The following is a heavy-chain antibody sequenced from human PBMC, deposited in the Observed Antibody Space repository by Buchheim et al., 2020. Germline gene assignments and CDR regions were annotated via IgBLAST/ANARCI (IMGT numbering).Heavy chain of an antibody. V-gene: IGHV4-4*02. D-gene: IGHD6-6*01. CDR1: GGSISSSNW. Sequence: QVQLQESGPGLVKPSGTLSLTCAVSGGSISSSNWWSWVRQPPGKGLVWIGEIYHSGTTNYNPSLKSRVTISADRSKKQFSLKLTSVTAADTAVYYCANRIATRAEWFDPWGQGTL. CDR2: IYHSGTT. J-gene: IGHJ5*02. CDR3: ANRIATRAEWFDP.